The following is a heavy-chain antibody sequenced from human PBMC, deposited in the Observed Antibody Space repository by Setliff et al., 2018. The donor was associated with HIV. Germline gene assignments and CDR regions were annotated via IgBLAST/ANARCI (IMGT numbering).Heavy chain of an antibody. J-gene: IGHJ4*02. CDR1: GGTFKTYA. CDR2: IIPIFATT. Sequence: SVKVSCKASGGTFKTYAISWVRQAPGQGLEWMGGIIPIFATTDYAQEFQGRVTIIADESTSTAYMELSSLRSEDTAVYYCALKGAYDILTGFPNWGQGTLVTVSS. CDR3: ALKGAYDILTGFPN. D-gene: IGHD3-9*01. V-gene: IGHV1-69*13.